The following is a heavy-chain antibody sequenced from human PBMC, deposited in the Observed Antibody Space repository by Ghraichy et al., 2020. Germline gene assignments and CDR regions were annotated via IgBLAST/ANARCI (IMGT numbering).Heavy chain of an antibody. CDR3: ARVRCSSTSCYRGPYYFDY. Sequence: ASVKVSCKASGYTFTSYGISWVRQAPGQGLEWMGWISAYNGNTNYAQKLQGRVTMTTDTSTSTAYMELRSLRSDDTAVYYCARVRCSSTSCYRGPYYFDYWGQGTLVTVSS. V-gene: IGHV1-18*01. CDR1: GYTFTSYG. J-gene: IGHJ4*02. CDR2: ISAYNGNT. D-gene: IGHD2-2*01.